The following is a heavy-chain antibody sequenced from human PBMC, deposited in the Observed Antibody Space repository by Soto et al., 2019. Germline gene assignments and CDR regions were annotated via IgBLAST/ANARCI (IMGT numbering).Heavy chain of an antibody. Sequence: VQLVESGGGLVQPGGSLRLSCAASGFTISNNYMNWVRQAPGKGLEWIGYIYHSGSTYYNPSLKSRVTISVDRSKNQFSLKLSSVTAADTAVYYCARESYGGYNGGFDYWGQGTLVTVSS. CDR2: IYHSGST. CDR1: GFTISNNY. V-gene: IGHV4-4*02. J-gene: IGHJ4*02. CDR3: ARESYGGYNGGFDY. D-gene: IGHD3-22*01.